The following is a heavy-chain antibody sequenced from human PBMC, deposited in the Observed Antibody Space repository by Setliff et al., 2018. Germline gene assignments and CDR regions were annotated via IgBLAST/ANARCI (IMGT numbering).Heavy chain of an antibody. CDR3: GRAGVAAADRKGLLDH. J-gene: IGHJ4*02. CDR2: IIPLLETA. V-gene: IGHV1-69*06. Sequence: GASVKVSCKASGDTFSTYALSWVRQAPGQGLEWMGGIIPLLETAKYAQKFQGRVTITADKSTSKVYLDLSGLTSEDTAVYYCGRAGVAAADRKGLLDHWGQGTLVTVSS. CDR1: GDTFSTYA. D-gene: IGHD6-13*01.